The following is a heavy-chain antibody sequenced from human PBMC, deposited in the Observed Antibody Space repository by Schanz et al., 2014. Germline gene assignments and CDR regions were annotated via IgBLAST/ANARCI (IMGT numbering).Heavy chain of an antibody. V-gene: IGHV3-30*18. D-gene: IGHD2-15*01. CDR1: GITLSGYG. Sequence: VQLVESGGGLVRPGGSLRLSCAASGITLSGYGLHWVRQAPGKGLEWVGFISFDGRNTGYAHSVKGRFTISRDNSNNTVYLQMSSLRAEDTAVYYCVKDDRGDVVVVAANYWGQGAQVIVSS. J-gene: IGHJ4*02. CDR2: ISFDGRNT. CDR3: VKDDRGDVVVVAANY.